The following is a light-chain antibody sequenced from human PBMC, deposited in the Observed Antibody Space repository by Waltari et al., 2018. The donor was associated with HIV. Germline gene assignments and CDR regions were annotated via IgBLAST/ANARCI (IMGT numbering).Light chain of an antibody. CDR2: DVD. V-gene: IGLV2-11*01. CDR3: CSYAGSHSLL. J-gene: IGLJ3*02. CDR1: SSDIGTYNY. Sequence: QSALTQPRSVSGSPGQSVTISCIGTSSDIGTYNYVSWYQNHPGKAPKLLLFDVDKRPSGFPDRFSGSKAGSTASLTISGLQGDDEADYYCCSYAGSHSLLFGGGTKVTVL.